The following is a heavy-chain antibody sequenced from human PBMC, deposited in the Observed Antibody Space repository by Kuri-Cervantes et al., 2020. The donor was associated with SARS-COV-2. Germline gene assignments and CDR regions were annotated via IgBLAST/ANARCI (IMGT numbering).Heavy chain of an antibody. J-gene: IGHJ6*03. Sequence: GGSLRLSCAASGFTFSSYGMHWVRQAPGKGLEWVAFIRYDGSNKYYADSVKGRFTISKDNSKNTLYLQMNSLRAEDTAVYYCAKLFGKAAAGNRYYYYYMDVWGKGTTVTVSS. D-gene: IGHD6-13*01. CDR1: GFTFSSYG. CDR2: IRYDGSNK. CDR3: AKLFGKAAAGNRYYYYYMDV. V-gene: IGHV3-30*02.